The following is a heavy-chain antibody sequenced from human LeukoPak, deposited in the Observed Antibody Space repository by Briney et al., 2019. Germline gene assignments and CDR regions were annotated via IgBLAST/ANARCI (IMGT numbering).Heavy chain of an antibody. CDR1: GYTFTGYY. CDR3: ARRVVVAAPFDL. V-gene: IGHV1-2*02. Sequence: ASVKVSCRASGYTFTGYYMHWVRQAPGQGLEWMGWINPNSGGTNYAQKFQGRVTMTRDTSISTAYMELSRLRSDDTAVYYCARRVVVAAPFDLWGRGTLVTVSS. J-gene: IGHJ2*01. D-gene: IGHD2-15*01. CDR2: INPNSGGT.